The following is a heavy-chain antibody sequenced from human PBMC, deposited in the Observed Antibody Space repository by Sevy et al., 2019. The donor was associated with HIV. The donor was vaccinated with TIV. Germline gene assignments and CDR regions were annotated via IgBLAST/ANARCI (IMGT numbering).Heavy chain of an antibody. CDR1: GGSISSYY. Sequence: SETLSLTCTVSGGSISSYYWSWIRQPPGKGLEYIGYIHYTGSANYNPSLKSRFTISVDTSKNQFSLKLSSVTAADTAVYYCTRAPPVRSGDDSLNWFDPWGQGSLVTVSS. CDR3: TRAPPVRSGDDSLNWFDP. J-gene: IGHJ5*02. CDR2: IHYTGSA. V-gene: IGHV4-59*01. D-gene: IGHD5-12*01.